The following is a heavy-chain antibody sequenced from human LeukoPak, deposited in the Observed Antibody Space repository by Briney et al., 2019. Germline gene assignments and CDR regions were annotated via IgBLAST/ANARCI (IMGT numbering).Heavy chain of an antibody. J-gene: IGHJ4*02. D-gene: IGHD6-19*01. Sequence: GGSLRLSCVASGFTFSSYSMNWVRQAPGKGLEWVSYISSSSSPIYYADSVKGRFTISRDNAKNSLYLQMNSLRADDTAVYYCARSIAVAGNYWGQGTLGTVSS. CDR3: ARSIAVAGNY. CDR2: ISSSSSPI. V-gene: IGHV3-48*01. CDR1: GFTFSSYS.